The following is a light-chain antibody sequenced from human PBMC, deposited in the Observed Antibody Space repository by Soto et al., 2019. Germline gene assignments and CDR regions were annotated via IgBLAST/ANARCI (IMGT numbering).Light chain of an antibody. CDR3: AAWDDSLFWV. V-gene: IGLV1-47*01. J-gene: IGLJ3*02. Sequence: VVTQPPSASGTPGQRVTISCSGSSSNIGSNYVYWYQQLPGTAPKLLIYRNNQRPSGVPDRFSGSKSGTSASLAISGLRSADEADYYCAAWDDSLFWVFGGGTQLTVL. CDR1: SSNIGSNY. CDR2: RNN.